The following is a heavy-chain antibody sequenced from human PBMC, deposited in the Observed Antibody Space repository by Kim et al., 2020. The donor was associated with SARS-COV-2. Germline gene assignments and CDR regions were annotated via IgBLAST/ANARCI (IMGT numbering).Heavy chain of an antibody. D-gene: IGHD2-2*01. Sequence: GGSLRLSCAASGFTFSSYAMHWVRQAPGKGLEWVAVISYDGSNKYYADSVKGRFTISRDNSKNTLYLQMNSLRAEDTAVYYCARDRGSSTSFLPQGFDYWGQGTLVTVSS. CDR1: GFTFSSYA. CDR2: ISYDGSNK. J-gene: IGHJ4*02. V-gene: IGHV3-30*04. CDR3: ARDRGSSTSFLPQGFDY.